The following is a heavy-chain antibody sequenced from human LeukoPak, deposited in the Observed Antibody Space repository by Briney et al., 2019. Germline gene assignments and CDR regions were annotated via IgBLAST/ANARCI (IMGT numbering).Heavy chain of an antibody. CDR2: IGSSGSTI. D-gene: IGHD2-8*01. J-gene: IGHJ3*02. CDR1: GFTFSSYE. V-gene: IGHV3-48*03. Sequence: GGSLRLSCAASGFTFSSYEMNWVRQAPGKGLEWVSYIGSSGSTIYYADSVKGRFTISRDNAKNSLYLQMNSLRAEDTAVYYCARKCCTNGVCYGLDAFDIWGQGTMVTVSS. CDR3: ARKCCTNGVCYGLDAFDI.